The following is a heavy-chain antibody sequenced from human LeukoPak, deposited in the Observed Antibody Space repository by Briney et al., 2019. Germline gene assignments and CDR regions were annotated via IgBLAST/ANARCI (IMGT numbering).Heavy chain of an antibody. CDR3: ARGRRYFDWLFIRPLNWFDP. CDR1: GGSISSGYY. J-gene: IGHJ5*02. Sequence: PSETLSLTCAVSGGSISSGYYWSWIRPPPGKGLEWIGEINHSGSTNYNPSLKSRVTISVDTSKNQFSLKLSSVTAADTAVYYCARGRRYFDWLFIRPLNWFDPWGQGTLVTVSS. CDR2: INHSGST. V-gene: IGHV4-34*01. D-gene: IGHD3-9*01.